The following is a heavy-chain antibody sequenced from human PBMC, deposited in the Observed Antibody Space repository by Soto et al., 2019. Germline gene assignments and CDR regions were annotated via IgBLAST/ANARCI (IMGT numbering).Heavy chain of an antibody. J-gene: IGHJ6*02. V-gene: IGHV3-23*01. D-gene: IGHD6-13*01. CDR1: GFTFSSYA. CDR3: ATHEVPAAMPSPLIAAAGTGVQYYYYGMDV. CDR2: ISGSGGST. Sequence: GGSLRLSCAASGFTFSSYAMSWVRQAPGKGLEWVSAISGSGGSTYYADSVKGRFTISRDNSKNTLYLQMNSLRAEDTAVYYCATHEVPAAMPSPLIAAAGTGVQYYYYGMDVWGQGTTVTVSS.